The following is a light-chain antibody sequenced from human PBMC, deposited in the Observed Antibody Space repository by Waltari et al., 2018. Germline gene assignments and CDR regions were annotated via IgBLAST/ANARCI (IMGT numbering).Light chain of an antibody. CDR1: SSDVGGYNS. V-gene: IGLV2-14*01. Sequence: QSALTQPASVSGSPGQSITISCTGTSSDVGGYNSFSWYQHLPGKAPNLMLFEVSNRPSGISNRFSGSKSGNTASLTISGLQAEDEADYYCTSFASGSTVLFGVGTKLTVL. CDR2: EVS. J-gene: IGLJ2*01. CDR3: TSFASGSTVL.